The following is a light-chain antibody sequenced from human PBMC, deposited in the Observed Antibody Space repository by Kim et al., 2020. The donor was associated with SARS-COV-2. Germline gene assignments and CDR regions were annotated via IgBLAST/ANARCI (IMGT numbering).Light chain of an antibody. CDR2: DVS. CDR1: SSDVGGFNH. Sequence: GQSITISCIGTSSDVGGFNHVSRYQQHPGKAPKLMIYDVSNRPSGVSKRFSGSKSGNTASLTISGLQAEDEADYYCSSYTTSSTPVFGGGTQLTVL. V-gene: IGLV2-14*03. J-gene: IGLJ2*01. CDR3: SSYTTSSTPV.